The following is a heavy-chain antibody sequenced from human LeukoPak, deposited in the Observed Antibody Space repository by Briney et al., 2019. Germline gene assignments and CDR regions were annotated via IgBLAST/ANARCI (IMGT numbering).Heavy chain of an antibody. CDR1: GYTFTSYY. Sequence: ASVKVSCKASGYTFTSYYMHWVRQAPGQGLEWMGIINPSGGSTSYAQKFQGRVTMTRDTSTSTVYMELSGLRSEDTAVYYCARDRDYGSGSYYNGYYFDYWGQGTLVTVSS. CDR2: INPSGGST. CDR3: ARDRDYGSGSYYNGYYFDY. D-gene: IGHD3-10*01. V-gene: IGHV1-46*01. J-gene: IGHJ4*02.